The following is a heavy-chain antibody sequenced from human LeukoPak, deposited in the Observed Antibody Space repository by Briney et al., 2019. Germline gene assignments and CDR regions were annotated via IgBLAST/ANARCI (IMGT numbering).Heavy chain of an antibody. CDR1: GFTFSSHT. J-gene: IGHJ4*02. CDR2: ISGSGGTT. V-gene: IGHV3-23*01. CDR3: AKGGTAMAFDY. Sequence: GGSLRLSCAASGFTFSSHTMSWVRQAPGKGLEWVSAISGSGGTTSYADSVKGRFTISRDNSKNTLYVQMNSLRAEDTAVYYCAKGGTAMAFDYWGQGTLVTVSS. D-gene: IGHD5-18*01.